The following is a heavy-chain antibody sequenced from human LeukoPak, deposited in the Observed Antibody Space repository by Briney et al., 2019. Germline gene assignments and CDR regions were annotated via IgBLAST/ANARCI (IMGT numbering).Heavy chain of an antibody. CDR1: GYTFTSYG. D-gene: IGHD1-26*01. Sequence: GASVKVSCKASGYTFTSYGISWVRQAPGQGLEWMGWISAYNGNTNYAQKFQGRVTMTRDTSISTAYMELSRLRSDDTAVYYCARMWELPPVEDYWGQGTLVTVSS. CDR3: ARMWELPPVEDY. V-gene: IGHV1-18*01. CDR2: ISAYNGNT. J-gene: IGHJ4*02.